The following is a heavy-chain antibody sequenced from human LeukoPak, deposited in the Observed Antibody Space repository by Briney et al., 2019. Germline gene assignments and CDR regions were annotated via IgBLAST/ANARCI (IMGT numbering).Heavy chain of an antibody. CDR1: VESFSDYY. D-gene: IGHD3-3*01. CDR3: ARRGLFGVVILFDY. CDR2: INHSGST. V-gene: IGHV4-34*01. J-gene: IGHJ4*02. Sequence: SETLSLTCAVYVESFSDYYWNWIRQPPGKGLEWIGEINHSGSTNYNPSLKSRVTISVDTSKKQFSLKLSSVTAADTAVYYCARRGLFGVVILFDYWGQGTLVTV.